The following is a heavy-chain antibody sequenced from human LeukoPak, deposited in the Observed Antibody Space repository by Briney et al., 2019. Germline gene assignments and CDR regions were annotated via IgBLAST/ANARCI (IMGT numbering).Heavy chain of an antibody. Sequence: SQTLSLTCTVSGGSISSGGYYWSWIRQPPGKGLEWVGYIYHSGSTYYNPSLKSRVTISLDRSKNQFSLKLSSVTAADTAVYYCARGTFAERWLGVWFDPWGQGTLVSVSS. J-gene: IGHJ5*02. CDR3: ARGTFAERWLGVWFDP. V-gene: IGHV4-30-2*01. CDR2: IYHSGST. CDR1: GGSISSGGYY. D-gene: IGHD6-19*01.